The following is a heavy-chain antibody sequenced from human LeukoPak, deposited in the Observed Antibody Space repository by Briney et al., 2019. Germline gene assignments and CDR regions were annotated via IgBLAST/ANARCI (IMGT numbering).Heavy chain of an antibody. V-gene: IGHV3-74*01. Sequence: QPGGSLTLSCAASGFAFKTYWMHWVRQAPGRGPVWVSRISSDGRNTRYADSVKGRFTVSRDNAKNTLYLQMNSLRAEDTAVYYCAKEIEDIVVVPAAILKSFHYYYYMDVWGKGTTVTVSS. CDR1: GFAFKTYW. J-gene: IGHJ6*03. CDR2: ISSDGRNT. D-gene: IGHD2-2*02. CDR3: AKEIEDIVVVPAAILKSFHYYYYMDV.